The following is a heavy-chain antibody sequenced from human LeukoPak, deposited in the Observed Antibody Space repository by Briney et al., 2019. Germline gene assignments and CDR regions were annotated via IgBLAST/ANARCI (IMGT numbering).Heavy chain of an antibody. CDR2: ISAYNGNT. V-gene: IGHV1-18*01. D-gene: IGHD2-15*01. CDR3: ARDTWDIVVVVAATHWFDP. CDR1: GYTFTSYG. J-gene: IGHJ5*02. Sequence: ASVKVSCKASGYTFTSYGISWVRQAPGQGLEWMGWISAYNGNTNYAQKLQGRVTMTTGTSTSTAYMELRSLRSDDTAVYYCARDTWDIVVVVAATHWFDPWGQGTLVTVSS.